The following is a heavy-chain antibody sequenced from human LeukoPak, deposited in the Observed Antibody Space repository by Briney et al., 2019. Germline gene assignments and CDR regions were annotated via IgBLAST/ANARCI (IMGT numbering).Heavy chain of an antibody. CDR1: EGTFSSYA. Sequence: ASVKVSCKASEGTFSSYAISWVRQAPGQGLEWMGRIIPIFGTANYAQKFQGRVTITADESTSTAYMELSSLRVEDTAMYYCVRDAWFGESRAGGQGTLVTVSS. V-gene: IGHV1-69*13. CDR2: IIPIFGTA. D-gene: IGHD3-10*01. J-gene: IGHJ4*02. CDR3: VRDAWFGESRA.